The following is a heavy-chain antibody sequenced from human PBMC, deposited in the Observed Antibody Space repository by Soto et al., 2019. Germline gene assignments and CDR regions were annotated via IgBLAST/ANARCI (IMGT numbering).Heavy chain of an antibody. CDR1: GFTFSSNG. V-gene: IGHV3-33*01. CDR3: ATDLGRFNFGSAYFVY. CDR2: IWSDGSEK. Sequence: QVQLVESGGGVVQPGRSLRLSCAASGFTFSSNGMHWVRQAPGKGLEWVAVIWSDGSEKYYADSVKGRFSISRDNSKNTLYLNMDSLRAEDTAVYYCATDLGRFNFGSAYFVYWGQGTLVTVSS. J-gene: IGHJ4*02. D-gene: IGHD3-10*01.